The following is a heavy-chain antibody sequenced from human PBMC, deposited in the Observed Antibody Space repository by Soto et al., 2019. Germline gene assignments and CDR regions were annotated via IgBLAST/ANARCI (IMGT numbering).Heavy chain of an antibody. CDR2: INPSGGT. CDR3: ARDRQYYHFWGGYENEGPYGMGV. Sequence: QVQLQQWGAGLLKPSETLSLTCAVYGGSFSGYYWTWIRQAPGKGLEWIGEINPSGGTNYTSPFKSRVTISVDTSKNQFSLILYSVTAADTAVYYCARDRQYYHFWGGYENEGPYGMGVWGQGTTVTVSS. CDR1: GGSFSGYY. V-gene: IGHV4-34*02. D-gene: IGHD3-3*02. J-gene: IGHJ6*02.